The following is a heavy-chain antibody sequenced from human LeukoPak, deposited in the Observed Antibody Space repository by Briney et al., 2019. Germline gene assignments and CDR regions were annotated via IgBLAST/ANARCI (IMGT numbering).Heavy chain of an antibody. CDR3: ATATPKYYYYYGMDV. V-gene: IGHV1-3*01. CDR1: GYTFTTYA. J-gene: IGHJ6*02. Sequence: ASVKVPCKASGYTFTTYALTWVRQAPGQRLEWMGWINVGNGNTKSSQKFQGRVTITRDMSASTAYMELSSLRSEDTAVYYCATATPKYYYYYGMDVWGQGTTVTVSS. D-gene: IGHD4-11*01. CDR2: INVGNGNT.